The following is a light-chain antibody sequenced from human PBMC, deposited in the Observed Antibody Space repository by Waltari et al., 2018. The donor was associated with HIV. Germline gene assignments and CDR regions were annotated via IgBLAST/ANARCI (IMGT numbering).Light chain of an antibody. J-gene: IGLJ3*02. V-gene: IGLV1-47*01. CDR3: AAWDDSVSGRV. CDR1: SFNIGSNY. Sequence: QSVLTQPPSASGTPGQRVPISCSGASFNIGSNYVHWYQQFPGTAPRLLIYRNTLRPSGVPDRFSGSKSATSASLAISGLRSEDEADYFCAAWDDSVSGRVFGGGTKLTVL. CDR2: RNT.